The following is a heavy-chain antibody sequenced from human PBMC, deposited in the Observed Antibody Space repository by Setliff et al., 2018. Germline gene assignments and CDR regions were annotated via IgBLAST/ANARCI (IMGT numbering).Heavy chain of an antibody. CDR3: ARVPRLEWLLPTFDS. Sequence: ASVKVSCKASGYTFTGYYMHWVRQAPGQGLEWMGWMNTNTGGTTYAQNLQGRVTMTIDTSTSTAYMELRSLRSDDTAVYYCARVPRLEWLLPTFDSWGQGALVTVSS. J-gene: IGHJ4*02. D-gene: IGHD3-3*01. V-gene: IGHV1-2*02. CDR2: MNTNTGGT. CDR1: GYTFTGYY.